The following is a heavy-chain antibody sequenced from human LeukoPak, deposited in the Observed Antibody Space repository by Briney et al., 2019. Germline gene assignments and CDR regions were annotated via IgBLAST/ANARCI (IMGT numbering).Heavy chain of an antibody. D-gene: IGHD2-15*01. CDR1: GYTFTSYY. V-gene: IGHV1-46*01. CDR3: ARDACSGGSCYHYFDY. Sequence: ASVKVSCTASGYTFTSYYMHWVRQAPGQGLEWMGIINPSGGSTSYAQKFQGRVTMTRDTSTSTVYMELSSLRSEDTAVYYCARDACSGGSCYHYFDYWGQGTLVTVSS. CDR2: INPSGGST. J-gene: IGHJ4*02.